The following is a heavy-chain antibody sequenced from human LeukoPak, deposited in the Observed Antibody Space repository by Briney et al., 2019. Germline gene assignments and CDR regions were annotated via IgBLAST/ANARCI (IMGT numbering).Heavy chain of an antibody. D-gene: IGHD1-14*01. CDR3: ARVGDNDYFDY. CDR1: GFTFSSYS. V-gene: IGHV3-21*01. Sequence: GSLRLSCAAPGFTFSSYSMNWVRQAPGKGLEWVSSISSSSSYIYYADSVKGRFTISRDKAKNSLYLQMNSLRAEDTAVYYCARVGDNDYFDYWGQGTLVTVSS. CDR2: ISSSSSYI. J-gene: IGHJ4*02.